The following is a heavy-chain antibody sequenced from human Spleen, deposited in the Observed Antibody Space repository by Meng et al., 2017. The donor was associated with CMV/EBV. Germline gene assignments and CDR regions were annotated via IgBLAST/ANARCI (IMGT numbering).Heavy chain of an antibody. CDR3: ATGSREYCSSTSCYHVDF. CDR1: GNTLTDLS. Sequence: ASVKVSCKVSGNTLTDLSIHWVRQAPGKGLEWMGGFDPEDGETRYAQRFQGRVTMTEDTATETAYMELSSLTSEDTAVYYCATGSREYCSSTSCYHVDFWGQGTLVTVSS. CDR2: FDPEDGET. V-gene: IGHV1-24*01. J-gene: IGHJ4*02. D-gene: IGHD2-2*01.